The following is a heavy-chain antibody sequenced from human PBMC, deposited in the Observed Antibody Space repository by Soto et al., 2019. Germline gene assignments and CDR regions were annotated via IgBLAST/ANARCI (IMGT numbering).Heavy chain of an antibody. Sequence: EILLVESGGGLVQPGGSLRLSCAASGFSFSDYYMDWVRQAPGMGLEWVARIKNKLNSYTVEYAASLEGGFTISRDDSKNSVYLQMNSLKTEDTAVYFCARARRGYPPDEWGQGTLVTVSS. CDR3: ARARRGYPPDE. CDR2: IKNKLNSYTV. D-gene: IGHD3-22*01. V-gene: IGHV3-72*01. CDR1: GFSFSDYY. J-gene: IGHJ4*02.